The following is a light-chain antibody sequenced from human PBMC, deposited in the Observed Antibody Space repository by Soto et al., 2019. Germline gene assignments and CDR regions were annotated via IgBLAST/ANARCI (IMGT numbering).Light chain of an antibody. CDR3: QQRSNWPPIT. J-gene: IGKJ5*01. CDR1: QSINSN. CDR2: GAS. Sequence: TQSPSTLSASVGDRVTITCRASQSINSNLAWYQQQPGQAPRLLIYGASNRATGIPARFSGSGSGTDFTLTISSLEPEDFAVYYCQQRSNWPPITFGQGTRLEIK. V-gene: IGKV3-11*01.